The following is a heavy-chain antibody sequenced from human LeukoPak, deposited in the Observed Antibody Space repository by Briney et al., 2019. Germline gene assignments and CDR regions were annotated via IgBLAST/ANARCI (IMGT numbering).Heavy chain of an antibody. CDR3: ARGPSRGWFDP. J-gene: IGHJ5*02. D-gene: IGHD3-10*01. CDR1: GYTFTNYA. Sequence: ASEKVSCKASGYTFTNYAMHWVRQAPGQRLEWMGWINAGNDNTKYSQEFQGRVTITRDTSASIAYMELSSLRSEDTAVYYCARGPSRGWFDPWGQGTLVTVSS. CDR2: INAGNDNT. V-gene: IGHV1-3*01.